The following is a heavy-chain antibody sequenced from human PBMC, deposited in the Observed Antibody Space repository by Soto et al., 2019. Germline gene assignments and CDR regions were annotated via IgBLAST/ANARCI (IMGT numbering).Heavy chain of an antibody. CDR2: IYYSGST. CDR3: ARVNLGFCSGGSCYSNWFYYYYYYMDV. CDR1: GGSISSYY. J-gene: IGHJ6*03. D-gene: IGHD2-15*01. Sequence: SETLSLTCTVSGGSISSYYWSWIRQPPGKGLEWIGYIYYSGSTNYNPSLKSRVTISVDTSKNQFSLKLSSVTAADTAVYYCARVNLGFCSGGSCYSNWFYYYYYYMDVWGKGTTVTVSS. V-gene: IGHV4-59*01.